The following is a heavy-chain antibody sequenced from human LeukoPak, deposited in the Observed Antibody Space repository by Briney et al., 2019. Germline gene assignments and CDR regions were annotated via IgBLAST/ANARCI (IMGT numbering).Heavy chain of an antibody. CDR3: ARHRRVSNFWY. CDR1: GYSFTSYW. J-gene: IGHJ4*02. D-gene: IGHD4-11*01. Sequence: GAFLKTSCKASGYSFTSYWINWVRQLPGKGLEWMGGVDPGDSYIKYSPSFQGHVTISADKSISTAYLHSSNLKASDTAMYYSARHRRVSNFWYWGQGTLVTVSS. V-gene: IGHV5-10-1*01. CDR2: VDPGDSYI.